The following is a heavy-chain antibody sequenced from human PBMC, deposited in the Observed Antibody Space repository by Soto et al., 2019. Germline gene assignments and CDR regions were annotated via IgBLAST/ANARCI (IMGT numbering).Heavy chain of an antibody. CDR1: GYTFTSQW. CDR2: IFPDDSDT. D-gene: IGHD3-16*01. J-gene: IGHJ4*02. V-gene: IGHV5-51*01. Sequence: PGESLKISCKASGYTFTSQWIGWVRQMPGQGLEWMGIIFPDDSDTRYSPSFQGHVTISVDKSISTAYVQWSSLKASDSAIYYCFRGGVTSRTFDYWGQGTLVTVSS. CDR3: FRGGVTSRTFDY.